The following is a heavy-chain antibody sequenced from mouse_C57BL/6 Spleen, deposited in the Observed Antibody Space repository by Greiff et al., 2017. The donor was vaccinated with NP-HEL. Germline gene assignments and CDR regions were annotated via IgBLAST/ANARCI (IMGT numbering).Heavy chain of an antibody. CDR2: ISSGSSTI. J-gene: IGHJ4*01. V-gene: IGHV5-17*01. Sequence: EVLLVESGAGLVKPGGSLKLSCAASGFTFSDYGMHWVRQAPVKGLEWVAYISSGSSTIYYAATVKGRFTISRDNAKNTLFRQMTSLRSEDTAMDYCARKNGFEGAMDYWGQGTTVTVSS. CDR1: GFTFSDYG. D-gene: IGHD2-2*01. CDR3: ARKNGFEGAMDY.